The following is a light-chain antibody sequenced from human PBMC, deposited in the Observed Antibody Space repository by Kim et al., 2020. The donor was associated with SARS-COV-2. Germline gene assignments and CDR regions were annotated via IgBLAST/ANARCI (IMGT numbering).Light chain of an antibody. Sequence: QSVLTQPPSASGTPGQRVTISCSGGRSNIGSNTVNWYQQLPGTAPKVLIYRNNLRPSGVPDRFSGSKSGTSASLAISGLQSDDEADYYCAAWDDTLNGPIFGGGTKLTVL. CDR1: RSNIGSNT. V-gene: IGLV1-44*01. CDR3: AAWDDTLNGPI. CDR2: RNN. J-gene: IGLJ2*01.